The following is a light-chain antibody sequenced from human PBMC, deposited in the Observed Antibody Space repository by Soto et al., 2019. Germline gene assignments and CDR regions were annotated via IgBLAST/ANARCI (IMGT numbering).Light chain of an antibody. CDR2: GAS. CDR1: QSVRSSY. CDR3: QQYGSSPQT. V-gene: IGKV3-20*01. J-gene: IGKJ1*01. Sequence: EIVLTQSPGTLSLSPGDSATLSCRASQSVRSSYLAWYQQKPGQAPRLLIYGASSRATGIPDRFSGSGSGTDFTLTISRLEPEDFAVYYCQQYGSSPQTFGQGTKVDIK.